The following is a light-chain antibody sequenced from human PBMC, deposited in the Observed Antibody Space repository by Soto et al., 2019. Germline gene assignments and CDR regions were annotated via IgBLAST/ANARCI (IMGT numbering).Light chain of an antibody. J-gene: IGKJ5*01. CDR2: VGS. Sequence: TQSPLSLPVTPGEPASISCSSIQNLLQSNGHSYVSGYLQKPGQSPQLLIYVGSSRASGVPDRFSASGSGTDFTLKITRVEAEDVGIYYCMQTVQIPVTFGQGTRLEIK. CDR1: QNLLQSNGHSY. CDR3: MQTVQIPVT. V-gene: IGKV2-28*01.